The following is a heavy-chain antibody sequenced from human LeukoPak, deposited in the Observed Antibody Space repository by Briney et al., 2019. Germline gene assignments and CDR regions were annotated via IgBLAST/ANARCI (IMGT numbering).Heavy chain of an antibody. J-gene: IGHJ3*02. D-gene: IGHD1-20*01. V-gene: IGHV3-23*01. CDR1: GFTFSSYA. CDR2: ISDSGGST. Sequence: GGSLRLSCAASGFTFSSYAVSWVRQAPGKGLAWVSAISDSGGSTQYADSVKGRFTISRDNSKNTLYLQMNSLRAEDTAVYYCAREGITGTTSLDAFDIWGQGTMVTVSS. CDR3: AREGITGTTSLDAFDI.